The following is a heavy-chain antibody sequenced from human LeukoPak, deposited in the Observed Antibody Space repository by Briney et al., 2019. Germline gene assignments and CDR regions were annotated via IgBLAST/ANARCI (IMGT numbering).Heavy chain of an antibody. Sequence: ASVEVSCKASGYTFTGYYMHWVRQAPGQGLEWMGRINPNSGGTNYAQKFQGRVTMTRDTSISTAYMELSRLRSDDTAVYYCARGPAVYDSSGYYYAGNYWGQGTLVTVSS. CDR2: INPNSGGT. CDR3: ARGPAVYDSSGYYYAGNY. D-gene: IGHD3-22*01. J-gene: IGHJ4*02. CDR1: GYTFTGYY. V-gene: IGHV1-2*06.